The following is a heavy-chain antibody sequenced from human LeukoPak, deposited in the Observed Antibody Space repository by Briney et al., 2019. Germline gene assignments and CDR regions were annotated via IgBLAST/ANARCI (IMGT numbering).Heavy chain of an antibody. CDR1: GFTFSTFW. V-gene: IGHV3-74*01. J-gene: IGHJ4*02. D-gene: IGHD1-1*01. CDR3: VKDHTGKEDK. CDR2: INPDSTTT. Sequence: GGSLRLSCAASGFTFSTFWIHRVRQVPGKGLVWVPRINPDSTTTTYADSVKGRFTISRDNARNTLYLQMNSLRVEDTAVYYCVKDHTGKEDKWGQGTLVTVSS.